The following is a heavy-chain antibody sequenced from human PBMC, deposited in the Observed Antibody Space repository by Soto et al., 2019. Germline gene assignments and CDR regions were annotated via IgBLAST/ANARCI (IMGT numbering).Heavy chain of an antibody. J-gene: IGHJ2*01. D-gene: IGHD3-10*01. CDR2: IIPILGIA. Sequence: QVQLVQSGAEVKKPGSSVKVSCKASGGTFSSYTISWVRQAPGQGLEWMGRIIPILGIANYAQKFQGRVTITADKSTSTAYMELSSLRSEDTAVYYCARRGGSGSYYDGRFGLWGRGTLVTVSS. CDR3: ARRGGSGSYYDGRFGL. CDR1: GGTFSSYT. V-gene: IGHV1-69*02.